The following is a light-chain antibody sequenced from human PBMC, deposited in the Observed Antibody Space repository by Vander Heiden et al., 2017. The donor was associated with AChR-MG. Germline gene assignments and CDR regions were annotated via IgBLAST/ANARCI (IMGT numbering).Light chain of an antibody. CDR2: GAS. J-gene: IGKJ1*01. CDR1: QRVPSNY. CDR3: HQDDTAPRT. Sequence: EILLTQSPGTLSLSPGERVTVSCRASQRVPSNYIAWYQQKPGQAPRLLIYGASSRATGIPDRFSGSGSGTDFTFTINRLEPVDFAVYYCHQDDTAPRTFGQGTKVEIK. V-gene: IGKV3-20*01.